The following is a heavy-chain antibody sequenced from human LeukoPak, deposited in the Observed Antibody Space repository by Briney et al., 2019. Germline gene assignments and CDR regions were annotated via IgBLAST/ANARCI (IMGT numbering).Heavy chain of an antibody. D-gene: IGHD6-13*01. CDR1: GYTFTGYY. J-gene: IGHJ5*02. V-gene: IGHV1-2*02. CDR2: INPNSGGT. CDR3: ARDRTAAVPYNWFDP. Sequence: ASVKVSCKASGYTFTGYYMHWVRQAPGQGLEWMGWINPNSGGTNYAQKFQGRVTMTRDTSISTAYMELSRLRSDDTAVYYCARDRTAAVPYNWFDPWGQGTLVTVSS.